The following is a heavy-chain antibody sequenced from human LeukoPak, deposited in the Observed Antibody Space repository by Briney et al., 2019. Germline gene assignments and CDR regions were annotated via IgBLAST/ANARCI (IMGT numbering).Heavy chain of an antibody. V-gene: IGHV4-34*01. CDR3: ARGGRLPWY. Sequence: SETLSLTCAVYGGSFSGYYWSWIRQPPGKGLEWIGEINHSGSTNYNPSLKSRVTISVDTSKNQFSLKLSSVTAADTAVYYCARGGRLPWYWGQGTLVTVSS. CDR1: GGSFSGYY. J-gene: IGHJ4*02. CDR2: INHSGST.